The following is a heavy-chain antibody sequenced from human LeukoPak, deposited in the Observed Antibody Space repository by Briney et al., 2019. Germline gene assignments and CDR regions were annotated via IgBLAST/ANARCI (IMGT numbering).Heavy chain of an antibody. D-gene: IGHD2-2*01. Sequence: SETLSLTCTVSGGSISSSSYYWGWIRQPPGKGLEWIGSIYYSGSTYYNPSLKSRVTISVDTSKNQFSLKLGSVTAADTAVYYCARHRDVVPAARRRYYYYMDVWGKGTTVTVSS. CDR2: IYYSGST. J-gene: IGHJ6*03. V-gene: IGHV4-39*01. CDR1: GGSISSSSYY. CDR3: ARHRDVVPAARRRYYYYMDV.